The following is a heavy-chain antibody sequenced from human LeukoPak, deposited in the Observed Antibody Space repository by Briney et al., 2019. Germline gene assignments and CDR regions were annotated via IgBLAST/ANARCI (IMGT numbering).Heavy chain of an antibody. CDR2: INPSSGGT. Sequence: ASVKVSCKASGYTFTGQYMHWVRQAPGQGLEWMAWINPSSGGTNYAQKFQGRVTMTRDTSISTAYMEVSRLRSDDTAVYYCARETELSGMDVWGQGTTVTVSS. V-gene: IGHV1-2*02. D-gene: IGHD1-1*01. CDR3: ARETELSGMDV. CDR1: GYTFTGQY. J-gene: IGHJ6*02.